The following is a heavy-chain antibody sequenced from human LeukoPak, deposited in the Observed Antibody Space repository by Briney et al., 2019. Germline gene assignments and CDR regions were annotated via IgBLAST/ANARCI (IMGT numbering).Heavy chain of an antibody. V-gene: IGHV1-18*01. D-gene: IGHD5-12*01. CDR1: GYTFTSYG. J-gene: IGHJ4*02. CDR3: ARYVVATYNDY. CDR2: ISAYSGNT. Sequence: ASVKVSCKASGYTFTSYGISWVRQAPGQGLEWMGWISAYSGNTNYAQKLQGRVTMTTDTSTSTAYMELRGLRSDDTAVYYCARYVVATYNDYWGQGTLVTVSS.